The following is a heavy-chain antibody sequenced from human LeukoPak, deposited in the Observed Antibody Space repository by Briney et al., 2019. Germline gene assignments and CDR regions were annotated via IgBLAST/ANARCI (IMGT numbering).Heavy chain of an antibody. CDR3: ARHGAWYSSSWSFDY. Sequence: SETLSLTCTVSGGSISSSSYYWGWIRQPPGKGLEWIGSIYYSGSTYYNPSLKSRVTISVDTSKNQFSLKLSFVTAADTAVYCCARHGAWYSSSWSFDYWGQGTLVTVSP. J-gene: IGHJ4*02. CDR1: GGSISSSSYY. D-gene: IGHD6-13*01. CDR2: IYYSGST. V-gene: IGHV4-39*01.